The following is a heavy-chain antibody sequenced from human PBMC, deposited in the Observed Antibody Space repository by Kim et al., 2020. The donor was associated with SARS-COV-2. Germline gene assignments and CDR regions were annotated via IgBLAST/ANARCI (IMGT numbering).Heavy chain of an antibody. Sequence: NPSLKSRVTISVDTSKNQFSLKLSSVTAADTAVYYWARVGGYSYGHDFDYWGQGTLVTVSS. J-gene: IGHJ4*02. D-gene: IGHD5-18*01. CDR3: ARVGGYSYGHDFDY. V-gene: IGHV4-59*01.